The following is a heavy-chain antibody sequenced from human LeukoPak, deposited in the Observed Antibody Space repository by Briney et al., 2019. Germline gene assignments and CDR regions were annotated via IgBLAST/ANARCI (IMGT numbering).Heavy chain of an antibody. J-gene: IGHJ4*02. CDR3: ARDHSYGYRIDY. CDR2: IYYSGST. V-gene: IGHV4-39*07. Sequence: PSETLSLTCTVSGGSISSSSYYWGWIRQPPGKGLEWIGSIYYSGSTYYNPSLKSRVTISVDTSKNQFSLKLSSVTAADTAVYYCARDHSYGYRIDYWGQGTLVTVSS. CDR1: GGSISSSSYY. D-gene: IGHD5-18*01.